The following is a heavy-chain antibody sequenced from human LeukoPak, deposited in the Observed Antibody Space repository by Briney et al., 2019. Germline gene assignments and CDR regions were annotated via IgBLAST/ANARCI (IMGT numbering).Heavy chain of an antibody. Sequence: SETLSLTCTVSGGSISSYYWSWIRQPAGKGLEWIGSIYYSGSTYYNPSLKSRVTISVDTSKNQFSLKLSTVTAADTAVYYCARRHSSSWYFDYWGQGTLVTVSS. CDR1: GGSISSYY. J-gene: IGHJ4*02. CDR2: IYYSGST. D-gene: IGHD6-13*01. V-gene: IGHV4-59*05. CDR3: ARRHSSSWYFDY.